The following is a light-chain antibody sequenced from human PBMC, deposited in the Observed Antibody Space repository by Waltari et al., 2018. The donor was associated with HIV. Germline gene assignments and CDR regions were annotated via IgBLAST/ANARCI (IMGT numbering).Light chain of an antibody. V-gene: IGKV3-15*01. CDR2: GAS. J-gene: IGKJ4*01. CDR3: QQYNNWPPLT. CDR1: QSVGSN. Sequence: ETVMTQSQATLSVSPGERANLPCRASQSVGSNLAWYQQQPGQAPRLLIYGASTRATGIPARFSGSGSGTEFTLTISSLQSEDFAVYYCQQYNNWPPLTFGGGTKVEIK.